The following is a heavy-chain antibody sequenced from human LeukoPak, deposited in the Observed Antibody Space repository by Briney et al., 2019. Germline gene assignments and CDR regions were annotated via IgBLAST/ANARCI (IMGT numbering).Heavy chain of an antibody. J-gene: IGHJ3*02. CDR3: ARIRVNAFDI. D-gene: IGHD3-10*01. CDR2: IYSSGST. CDR1: GGSISSYY. Sequence: SETLSLTCTVSGGSISSYYWSWIRQPPGKGLEWIGYIYSSGSTNYNPSLRSRVTMSVDTSKSQFSLKLSSVTAADTAVYYCARIRVNAFDIWGQGTMVTVSS. V-gene: IGHV4-59*01.